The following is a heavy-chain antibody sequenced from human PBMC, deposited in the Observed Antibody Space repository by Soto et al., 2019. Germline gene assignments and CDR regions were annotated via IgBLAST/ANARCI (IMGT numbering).Heavy chain of an antibody. J-gene: IGHJ6*02. D-gene: IGHD6-6*01. CDR2: IWYDGSNK. CDR1: GFTFSSYG. V-gene: IGHV3-33*01. Sequence: SLRLSCAASGFTFSSYGMRWVRQAPGKGLEWVAVIWYDGSNKYYADSVKGRFTISRDNSKNTLYLQMNSLRAEDTAVYYCARDAIAAQGYGMDVWGQGTTVTVSS. CDR3: ARDAIAAQGYGMDV.